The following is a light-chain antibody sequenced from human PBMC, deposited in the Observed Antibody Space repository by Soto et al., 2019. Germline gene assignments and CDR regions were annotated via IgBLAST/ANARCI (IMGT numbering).Light chain of an antibody. V-gene: IGKV3-20*01. Sequence: EIVLTQSPVTLSLSPWERATLCCRASQSFSNNYLAWYQQKPGQAPRLLIYGASNRATGIPDRFSGSGSGTDFTLTISRLEPEDFAVYYCKQYGSSGKFGQGTKVDIK. CDR1: QSFSNNY. CDR2: GAS. CDR3: KQYGSSGK. J-gene: IGKJ1*01.